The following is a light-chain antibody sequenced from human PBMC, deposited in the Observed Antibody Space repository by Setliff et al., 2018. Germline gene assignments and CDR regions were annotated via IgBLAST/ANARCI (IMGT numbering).Light chain of an antibody. Sequence: LAQPRSVSGSPGQSVTISCTGTSSDVGGYNYVSWYQQHPGKAPTLMIYDVAKRPSGVPHRFSGSKSGNTASLTISGLQAEDEADYYCCSYAGSYTYVFGTGTKVTVL. CDR2: DVA. J-gene: IGLJ1*01. V-gene: IGLV2-11*01. CDR3: CSYAGSYTYV. CDR1: SSDVGGYNY.